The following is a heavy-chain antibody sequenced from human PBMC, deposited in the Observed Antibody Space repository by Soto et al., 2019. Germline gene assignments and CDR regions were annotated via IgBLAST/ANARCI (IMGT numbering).Heavy chain of an antibody. J-gene: IGHJ6*02. CDR3: ASLSAAGTEVKTHYGMDV. Sequence: GESRKISCKGSGYSFIDYWIGWVRQVPGKGLEWMGVIYPGDSDTRYSPSFQGQVTISADKSISTAYLQWSSLKVSDTAMYYCASLSAAGTEVKTHYGMDVWGQGTTVTVSS. V-gene: IGHV5-51*01. D-gene: IGHD6-13*01. CDR2: IYPGDSDT. CDR1: GYSFIDYW.